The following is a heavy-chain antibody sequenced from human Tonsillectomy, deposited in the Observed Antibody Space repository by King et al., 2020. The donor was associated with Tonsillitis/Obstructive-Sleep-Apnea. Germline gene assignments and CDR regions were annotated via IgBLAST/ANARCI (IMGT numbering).Heavy chain of an antibody. Sequence: VQLVESGGALVQPGRSLRLSCAASGFTFDDYAMHWVRQALGKGLEWVSGITWNSGDIGYADSVKGRFTISRDNAKNSLYLQMNSLRAEDTALYYCAKDTGRFLTPYMDVWGKGTTVTVSS. CDR3: AKDTGRFLTPYMDV. CDR2: ITWNSGDI. V-gene: IGHV3-9*01. J-gene: IGHJ6*03. D-gene: IGHD3-3*01. CDR1: GFTFDDYA.